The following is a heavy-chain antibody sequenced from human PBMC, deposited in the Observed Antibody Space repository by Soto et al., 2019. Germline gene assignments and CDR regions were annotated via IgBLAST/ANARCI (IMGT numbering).Heavy chain of an antibody. Sequence: HPGGSLRLSCAASGFTFSSYSMNWVRQAPGKGLEWVPYISSSSSTIYYADSVKGRFTISRDNAKNSLYLQMNSLRAEDTAVYYCARDLKDIVATITLGVPYYYYLMDFWGKGSSVTGSS. CDR1: GFTFSSYS. CDR3: ARDLKDIVATITLGVPYYYYLMDF. V-gene: IGHV3-48*01. J-gene: IGHJ6*03. D-gene: IGHD5-12*01. CDR2: ISSSSSTI.